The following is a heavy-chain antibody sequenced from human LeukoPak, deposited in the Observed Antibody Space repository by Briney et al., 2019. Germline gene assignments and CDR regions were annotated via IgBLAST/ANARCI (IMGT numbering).Heavy chain of an antibody. CDR3: ARVKYSNPEVFDY. D-gene: IGHD4-11*01. CDR2: IYYSGST. V-gene: IGHV4-59*01. CDR1: GGSISSYY. Sequence: PSETLSLTCTVSGGSISSYYWSWIRQPPGKGLEWIGYIYYSGSTNYNPSLKSRVTISVDTSKNQFSLKLSSVTAADTAVYYCARVKYSNPEVFDYWGQGTLVSVSS. J-gene: IGHJ4*02.